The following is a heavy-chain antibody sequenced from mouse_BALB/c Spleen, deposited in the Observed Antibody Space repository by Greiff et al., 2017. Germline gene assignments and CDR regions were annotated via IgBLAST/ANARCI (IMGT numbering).Heavy chain of an antibody. V-gene: IGHV5-6*01. D-gene: IGHD2-4*01. J-gene: IGHJ3*01. CDR3: ARPFSTMITSFAY. CDR1: GFTFSSYG. CDR2: ISSGGSYT. Sequence: EVKLVESGGDLVKPGGSLKLSCAASGFTFSSYGMSWVRQTPDKRLEWVATISSGGSYTYYPDSVKGRFTISRDNAKNTLYLQMSSLKSEDTAMYYCARPFSTMITSFAYWGQGTLVTVSA.